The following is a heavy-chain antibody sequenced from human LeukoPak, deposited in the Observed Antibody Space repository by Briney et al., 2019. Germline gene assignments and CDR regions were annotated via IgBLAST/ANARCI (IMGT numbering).Heavy chain of an antibody. Sequence: GGSLRLSCAASGFTFSSYGMHWVRQAPGKGLEWVAVISYDGSNKYYADSVKGRFTISRDNSKNTLYLQMNSLRAEDTAVYYCARSYSSTPQYYYYYYMDVWGKGTTVTVSS. CDR2: ISYDGSNK. D-gene: IGHD6-13*01. CDR1: GFTFSSYG. J-gene: IGHJ6*03. V-gene: IGHV3-30*03. CDR3: ARSYSSTPQYYYYYYMDV.